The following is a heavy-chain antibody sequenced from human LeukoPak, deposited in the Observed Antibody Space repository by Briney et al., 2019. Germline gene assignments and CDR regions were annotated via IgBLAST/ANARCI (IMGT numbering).Heavy chain of an antibody. V-gene: IGHV1-18*01. Sequence: ASVKVSCKASGYTFTSYGISWVRQAPGQGLEWMGWISAYNGNTNYAQKLLGRVTMTTDTSTSTAYMELRSLRSDDTAVYYCARSEQLNPLVEPNYYYYGMDVWGQGTTVTVSS. CDR1: GYTFTSYG. CDR2: ISAYNGNT. J-gene: IGHJ6*02. D-gene: IGHD6-13*01. CDR3: ARSEQLNPLVEPNYYYYGMDV.